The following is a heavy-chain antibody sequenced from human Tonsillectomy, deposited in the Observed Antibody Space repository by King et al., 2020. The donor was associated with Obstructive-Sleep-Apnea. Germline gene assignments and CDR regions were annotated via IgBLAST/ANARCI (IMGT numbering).Heavy chain of an antibody. V-gene: IGHV4-31*03. Sequence: QLQESGPGLVKPSQTLSLTCTVFGGSIISGEYYWSWIRQNPGKGLGWFGYIYYSGSTNYNPSLKSRVTISVGTSKNQFSLKLSSVTAADTAVYYCARAPMVRGIIRWFDPWGQGTLVTVSS. D-gene: IGHD3-10*01. J-gene: IGHJ5*02. CDR3: ARAPMVRGIIRWFDP. CDR2: IYYSGST. CDR1: GGSIISGEYY.